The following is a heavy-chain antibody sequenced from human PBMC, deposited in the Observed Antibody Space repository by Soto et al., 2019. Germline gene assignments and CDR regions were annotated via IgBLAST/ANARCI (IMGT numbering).Heavy chain of an antibody. J-gene: IGHJ6*02. CDR1: GFTLSSYW. CDR2: INSDGSST. D-gene: IGHD3-3*01. Sequence: GGSLSLSCASSGFTLSSYWMHWVRQGPGKGLVGVSRINSDGSSTSYADPVKGRFTISRDNAKNTLYLQMNSLRAEDTAVYYCARVTYYDFWSGYYTYYYGMDVWGQGTTVTVSS. V-gene: IGHV3-74*01. CDR3: ARVTYYDFWSGYYTYYYGMDV.